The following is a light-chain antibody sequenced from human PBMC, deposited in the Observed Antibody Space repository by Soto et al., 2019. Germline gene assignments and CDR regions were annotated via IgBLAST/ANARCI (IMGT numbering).Light chain of an antibody. CDR3: QVWDSSSDRAV. CDR2: YDS. Sequence: SYELTQPPSVSVAPGKTARITCGGNNIGSKSVHWYQQKPGQAPVLVIYYDSDRHSGIPERFSGSNSGNTATLTISRVEAGDEADYYCQVWDSSSDRAVFGGGTKLTVL. CDR1: NIGSKS. V-gene: IGLV3-21*04. J-gene: IGLJ2*01.